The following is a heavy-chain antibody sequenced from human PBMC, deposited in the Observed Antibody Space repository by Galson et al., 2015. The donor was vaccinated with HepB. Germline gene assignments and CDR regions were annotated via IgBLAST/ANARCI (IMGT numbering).Heavy chain of an antibody. V-gene: IGHV1-18*01. CDR1: GYTFDSYG. Sequence: SVKVSCKASGYTFDSYGLSWVRQAPGQGLEWMGWINTYNGQTNYAQKVQGRVTMTTDTSTNTAYMELRSLRSDDTAVYYCARDALRDSGSYYADYYYYDMDVWGQGTTVTVSS. J-gene: IGHJ6*02. CDR3: ARDALRDSGSYYADYYYYDMDV. CDR2: INTYNGQT. D-gene: IGHD3-22*01.